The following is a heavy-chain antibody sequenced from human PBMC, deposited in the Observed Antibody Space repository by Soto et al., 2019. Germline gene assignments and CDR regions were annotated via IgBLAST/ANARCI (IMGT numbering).Heavy chain of an antibody. V-gene: IGHV3-7*01. CDR1: GFTFSNYW. Sequence: EVQLVESGGALVQPGGSLRLSCVASGFTFSNYWMSWVRQAPGKGLEWVANTNEDGCEKFCVDSLKGRFTISRDNAKNSLYLQMNSLRAEDTAVYFCARGGLAYSESAYWGQGTLVTVSS. CDR3: ARGGLAYSESAY. J-gene: IGHJ4*02. D-gene: IGHD4-4*01. CDR2: TNEDGCEK.